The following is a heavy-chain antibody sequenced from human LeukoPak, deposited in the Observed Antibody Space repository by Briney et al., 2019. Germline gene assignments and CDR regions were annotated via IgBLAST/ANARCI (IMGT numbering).Heavy chain of an antibody. CDR3: ARVGYYYYYYYMDV. V-gene: IGHV1-8*01. D-gene: IGHD3-16*01. CDR1: GYTFTSYD. Sequence: ASVKVSCTASGYTFTSYDINWVRQATGQGLEWMGWMNPNSGNTGYAQKFQGRVTMTRNTSISTAYMELSSLRSEDTAVYYCARVGYYYYYYYMDVWGKGTTVTISS. J-gene: IGHJ6*03. CDR2: MNPNSGNT.